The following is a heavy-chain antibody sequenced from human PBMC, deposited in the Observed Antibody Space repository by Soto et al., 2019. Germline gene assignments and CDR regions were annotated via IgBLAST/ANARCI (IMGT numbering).Heavy chain of an antibody. CDR3: ARRAEYSSSHFNY. J-gene: IGHJ4*02. D-gene: IGHD6-6*01. CDR2: INAGNGNT. CDR1: GYTFTSYA. Sequence: ASVKVSCKASGYTFTSYAMHWVRQAPGQRLEWMGWINAGNGNTKYSQKFQGRVTITRDTSASTAYMELSSLRSGDTAVYYCARRAEYSSSHFNYCGQGTLVSVSS. V-gene: IGHV1-3*01.